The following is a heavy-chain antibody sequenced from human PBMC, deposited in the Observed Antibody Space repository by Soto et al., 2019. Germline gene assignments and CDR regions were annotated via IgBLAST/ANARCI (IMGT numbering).Heavy chain of an antibody. Sequence: EVQLVESGGGLVQPGGSLRLSCAASGFTFSSYNMNWVRQAPGKGLEWVSDISLSSSTIFYADSVQGRFTIYRDNPKNSLYLQMNSLRAEDTAVYYCARDSRNYYYYMDVWGKGTTVTVSS. CDR1: GFTFSSYN. CDR2: ISLSSSTI. J-gene: IGHJ6*03. CDR3: ARDSRNYYYYMDV. V-gene: IGHV3-48*01.